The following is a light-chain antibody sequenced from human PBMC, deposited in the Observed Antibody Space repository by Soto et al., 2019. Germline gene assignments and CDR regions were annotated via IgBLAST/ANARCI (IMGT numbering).Light chain of an antibody. V-gene: IGKV3-20*01. Sequence: EVVLTQSPGTLSLSPGERATLSCRASQSVSVNYLAWYQQKPGQAPRLLIYGASSRATGIPDRFSGSGSGTDFTLTISRLEPEDFAVYYCQQYGSSPWTFGQGTKVDI. J-gene: IGKJ1*01. CDR3: QQYGSSPWT. CDR1: QSVSVNY. CDR2: GAS.